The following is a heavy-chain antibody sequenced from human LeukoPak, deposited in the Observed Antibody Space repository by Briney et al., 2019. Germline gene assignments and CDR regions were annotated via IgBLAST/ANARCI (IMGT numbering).Heavy chain of an antibody. CDR3: ARVIGSWLLIDY. D-gene: IGHD6-13*01. J-gene: IGHJ4*02. V-gene: IGHV4-38-2*02. Sequence: SETLSLTCTVSAYSISSGYYWGWIRQPPGRRLEWIGSIHHSGSTYYNPSLKSRVTISVDTSKNQFSLKLSSVTAADTAVYYCARVIGSWLLIDYWGQGTLVTVSS. CDR1: AYSISSGYY. CDR2: IHHSGST.